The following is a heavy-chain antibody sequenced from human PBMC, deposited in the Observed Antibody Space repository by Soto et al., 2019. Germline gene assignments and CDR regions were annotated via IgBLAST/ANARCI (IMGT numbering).Heavy chain of an antibody. CDR2: ISAHTGQT. CDR3: ARDNTVTAPYFYYGMDV. V-gene: IGHV1-18*01. D-gene: IGHD4-17*01. CDR1: GYTFNTYG. J-gene: IGHJ6*02. Sequence: QVQLVQSGAEVKKPGASVKVSCKASGYTFNTYGYNWVRQAPGQGLEWMGWISAHTGQTNYAQKFQDRVTMTTDTSTSTVYVELRGLRSEDTAVYYCARDNTVTAPYFYYGMDVWGQGTTVTVSS.